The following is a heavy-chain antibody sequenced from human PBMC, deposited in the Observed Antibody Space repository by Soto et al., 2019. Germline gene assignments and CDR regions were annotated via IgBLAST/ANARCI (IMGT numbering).Heavy chain of an antibody. D-gene: IGHD3-10*01. CDR1: GFTFSSDA. V-gene: IGHV3-30-3*01. CDR2: ISYDGSNK. Sequence: PGGSLRLSCAASGFTFSSDAMHWVRQAPGKGLEWVAVISYDGSNKYYADSVKGRFTISRDNSKNTLYLQMNSLRAEDTAVYYCARSYYYGSGSHNWFDPWGQGTLVTVSS. J-gene: IGHJ5*02. CDR3: ARSYYYGSGSHNWFDP.